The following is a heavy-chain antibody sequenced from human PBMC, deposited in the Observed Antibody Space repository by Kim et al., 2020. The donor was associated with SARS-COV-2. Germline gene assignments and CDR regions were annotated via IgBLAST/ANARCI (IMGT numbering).Heavy chain of an antibody. V-gene: IGHV3-23*01. Sequence: DSVKGRFTISRDNSKNTLYLKMNSLRAEDTAVYYCAKEGVYDIIPYYFDYWGQGTLVTVSS. CDR3: AKEGVYDIIPYYFDY. J-gene: IGHJ4*02. D-gene: IGHD3-9*01.